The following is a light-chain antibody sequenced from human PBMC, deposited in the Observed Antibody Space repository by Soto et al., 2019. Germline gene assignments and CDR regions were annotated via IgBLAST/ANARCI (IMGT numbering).Light chain of an antibody. J-gene: IGKJ1*01. CDR2: GAS. CDR1: QSVGSNY. V-gene: IGKV3-20*01. CDR3: HQYGSSSWT. Sequence: EIVLTQSPGTLSFSPWERATLSCRASQSVGSNYLAWYQQKPGQAPRLLIYGASSRATGIPDRFSGSGSGTDFTLTITRLEPEDFAVYYCHQYGSSSWTFGQGTKVDIK.